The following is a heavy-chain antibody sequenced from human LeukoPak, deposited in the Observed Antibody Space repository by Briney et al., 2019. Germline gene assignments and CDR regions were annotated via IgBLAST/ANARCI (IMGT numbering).Heavy chain of an antibody. Sequence: GGSLRLSCVASRFTFSSYGMHWVRQAPGKGLEWVAFIRYDGSNKYYADSVKGRFTISRENSKNTLYLQMNSLRAEETAVYYCAKDDYGVNSLWGQGTLVTVSS. J-gene: IGHJ4*02. CDR3: AKDDYGVNSL. D-gene: IGHD4-23*01. CDR2: IRYDGSNK. V-gene: IGHV3-30*02. CDR1: RFTFSSYG.